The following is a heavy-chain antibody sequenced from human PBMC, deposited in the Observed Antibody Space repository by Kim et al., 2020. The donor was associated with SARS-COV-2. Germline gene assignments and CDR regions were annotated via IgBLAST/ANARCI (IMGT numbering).Heavy chain of an antibody. V-gene: IGHV4-30-2*01. CDR3: ARAPIAAALFDL. D-gene: IGHD6-13*01. CDR1: GGSISSGGYS. CDR2: IYHSGST. Sequence: SETLSLTCAVSGGSISSGGYSWSWIRQPPGKGLEWIGYIYHSGSTYYNPSLKSRVTISVDRSKNQFSLKLSSVTAADTAVYYCARAPIAAALFDLWGRGTLVTVSS. J-gene: IGHJ2*01.